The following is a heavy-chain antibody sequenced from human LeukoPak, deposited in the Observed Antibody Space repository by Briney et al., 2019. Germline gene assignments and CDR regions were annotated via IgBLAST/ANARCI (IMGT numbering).Heavy chain of an antibody. Sequence: RXXPXXXXXWXXGISSIGVTTYYADSVKGRFTISRDNSKNTLYLQMNSLRAEDTAVYYCAKRPRDTSGYYLGAFDIWGQGTMVTVSS. CDR3: AKRPRDTSGYYLGAFDI. CDR2: ISSIGVTT. J-gene: IGHJ3*02. D-gene: IGHD3-22*01. V-gene: IGHV3-23*01.